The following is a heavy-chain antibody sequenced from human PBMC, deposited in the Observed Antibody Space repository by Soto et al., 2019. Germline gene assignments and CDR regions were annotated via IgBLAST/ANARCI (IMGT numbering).Heavy chain of an antibody. Sequence: QVQLVESGGGVVQPGRSLRLSCAASGFNFSSYAMHWVRQAPRKGLRWLAIISYDGNNEYYADSVKGRFTISRDNSRNTLYLQINSLRTEDTAVYYCAREVTLYYYYGMSVWGQGTTVAVSS. V-gene: IGHV3-30-3*01. CDR1: GFNFSSYA. CDR3: AREVTLYYYYGMSV. J-gene: IGHJ6*02. D-gene: IGHD2-21*02. CDR2: ISYDGNNE.